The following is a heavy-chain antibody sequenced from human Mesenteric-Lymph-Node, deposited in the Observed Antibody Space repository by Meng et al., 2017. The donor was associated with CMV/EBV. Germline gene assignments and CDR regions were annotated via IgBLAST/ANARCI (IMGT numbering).Heavy chain of an antibody. Sequence: GSFSGYYWRWIRQPPGKGLEWIGEINHSGSTNYNPSLKSRVTISVDTSKNQFSLKLSSVTAADTAVYYCARDAGGDYYDSSGYYSDWGQGTLVTVSS. D-gene: IGHD3-22*01. CDR1: GSFSGYY. CDR2: INHSGST. V-gene: IGHV4-34*01. CDR3: ARDAGGDYYDSSGYYSD. J-gene: IGHJ4*02.